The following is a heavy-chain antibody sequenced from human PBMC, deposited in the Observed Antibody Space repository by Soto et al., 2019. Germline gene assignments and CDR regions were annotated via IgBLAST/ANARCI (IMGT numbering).Heavy chain of an antibody. Sequence: SETLSLTCAVYGGSFSGYYWSWVRQPPGKGLEWIGEINHSGSTNYNPSLKSRVTISVDTSKNQFSLKLSSVTAADTAVYYCARGAVTTYYYDSSGYHYWGQGTLVTVSS. V-gene: IGHV4-34*01. CDR1: GGSFSGYY. CDR2: INHSGST. D-gene: IGHD3-22*01. CDR3: ARGAVTTYYYDSSGYHY. J-gene: IGHJ4*02.